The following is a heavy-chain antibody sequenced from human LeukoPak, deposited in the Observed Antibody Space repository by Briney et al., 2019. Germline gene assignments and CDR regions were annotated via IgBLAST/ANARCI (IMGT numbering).Heavy chain of an antibody. Sequence: GGSLRLSCAASGFTFSGYAMSWVRQAPGKGLEWVSAISGSGGSTYYADSVKGRFTISRDNSKNTLYLQMNSLRAEDTAVYYCAKDYCGGDCYETDAFDIWGQGTMVTVSS. J-gene: IGHJ3*02. CDR1: GFTFSGYA. D-gene: IGHD2-21*02. V-gene: IGHV3-23*01. CDR2: ISGSGGST. CDR3: AKDYCGGDCYETDAFDI.